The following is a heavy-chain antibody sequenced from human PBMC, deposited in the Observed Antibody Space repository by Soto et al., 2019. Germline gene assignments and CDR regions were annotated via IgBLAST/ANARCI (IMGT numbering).Heavy chain of an antibody. CDR2: ISGSGGTT. V-gene: IGHV3-23*01. J-gene: IGHJ4*02. CDR1: GFIFSSFG. D-gene: IGHD4-17*01. Sequence: EVQLLESGGGLVQPGGSLRLSCVASGFIFSSFGMSWVRQAPGKGLEWVSGISGSGGTTYYVNSVKGRFTISRDNSKNTVFLQMNTLRADDTAVYYCTSDYGLDFWGQGALVTVSS. CDR3: TSDYGLDF.